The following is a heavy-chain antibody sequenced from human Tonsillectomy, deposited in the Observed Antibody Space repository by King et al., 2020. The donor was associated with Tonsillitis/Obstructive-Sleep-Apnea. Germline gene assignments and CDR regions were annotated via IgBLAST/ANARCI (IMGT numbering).Heavy chain of an antibody. D-gene: IGHD3-3*01. CDR1: GYIFTGHY. V-gene: IGHV1-2*02. J-gene: IGHJ6*02. CDR3: ARDRERGYDFWSGRHYYYYCGLDV. CDR2: INPNSGGT. Sequence: QLVQSGAEVKKPGASLKVSCKASGYIFTGHYMHWVRQAPGQGLEWMGWINPNSGGTNYAQRFQGRVTMTRDTSISTAYMDLSRLRSDDTAVYYCARDRERGYDFWSGRHYYYYCGLDVWGQGTTVTVSS.